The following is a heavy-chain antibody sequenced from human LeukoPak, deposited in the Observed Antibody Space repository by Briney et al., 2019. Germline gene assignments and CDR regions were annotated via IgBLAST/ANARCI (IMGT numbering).Heavy chain of an antibody. CDR3: AGASIGELYDAFHI. J-gene: IGHJ3*02. CDR2: IVVGSGNT. Sequence: GASVKVSCKASGFTFTSSAMQWVRQARGQRLEWIGWIVVGSGNTNYAQKFQERVTITRDMSTSTAYMELSSLRSEDTAVYYCAGASIGELYDAFHIWVQGTIVTVSS. D-gene: IGHD3-10*01. CDR1: GFTFTSSA. V-gene: IGHV1-58*02.